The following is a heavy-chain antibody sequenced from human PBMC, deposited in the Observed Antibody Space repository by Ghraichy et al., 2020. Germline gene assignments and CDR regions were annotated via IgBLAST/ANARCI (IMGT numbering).Heavy chain of an antibody. J-gene: IGHJ6*02. D-gene: IGHD6-13*01. V-gene: IGHV3-15*01. CDR3: TPVNAAGVYYYYGMDV. CDR2: IKSKTDGGTT. Sequence: GGSLRLSCAASGFTFSNAWMSWVRQAPGKGLEWVGRIKSKTDGGTTDYVAPVKGRFTISRYDSKNTLYLQMNSLKTEDTAVYYCTPVNAAGVYYYYGMDVWGRGTTVTVSS. CDR1: GFTFSNAW.